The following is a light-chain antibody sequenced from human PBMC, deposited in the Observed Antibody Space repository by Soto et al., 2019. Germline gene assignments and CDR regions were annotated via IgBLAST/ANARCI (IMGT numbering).Light chain of an antibody. CDR1: SSDVGGYNY. CDR2: DVS. Sequence: LTQPASVSGSPGQSITISCTGTSSDVGGYNYVSWHQQHPGKAPKLMIYDVSNRPSGVSNRFSGSKSGNTASLTISGFQPEDEADYYCSSFTTSSTFVFGTGTKVTVL. CDR3: SSFTTSSTFV. V-gene: IGLV2-14*01. J-gene: IGLJ1*01.